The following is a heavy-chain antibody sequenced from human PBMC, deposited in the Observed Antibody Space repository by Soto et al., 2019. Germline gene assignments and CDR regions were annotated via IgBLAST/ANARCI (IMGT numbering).Heavy chain of an antibody. CDR3: ALTPPIEVAGPDF. J-gene: IGHJ4*02. V-gene: IGHV4-30-2*06. CDR1: GVSISSGGYS. CDR2: IFHSGTT. D-gene: IGHD6-19*01. Sequence: LSLTCEVSGVSISSGGYSWSWIRQSPGKGLEWMGYIFHSGTTDYNPSLTGRVTLFVDTSKNRFSLNLNSVTATDTAVYYCALTPPIEVAGPDFWGQGMLVTVSS.